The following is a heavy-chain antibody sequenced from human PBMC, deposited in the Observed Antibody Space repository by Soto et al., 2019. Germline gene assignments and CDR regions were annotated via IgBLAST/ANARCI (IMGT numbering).Heavy chain of an antibody. CDR1: GFTFSNSA. CDR2: IVVGSGST. Sequence: SVKVSCKTSGFTFSNSAVQWVRQARGQRLEWLGWIVVGSGSTSYAQSLHERVTITRDMTTGTAYMQLSSLASEDTAVYYCAAELYSGGSCCSFDFWGQGTTVTVSS. J-gene: IGHJ3*01. CDR3: AAELYSGGSCCSFDF. V-gene: IGHV1-58*01. D-gene: IGHD2-15*01.